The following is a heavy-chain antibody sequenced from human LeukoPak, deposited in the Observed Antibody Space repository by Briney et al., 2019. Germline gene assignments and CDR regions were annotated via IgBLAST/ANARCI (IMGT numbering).Heavy chain of an antibody. J-gene: IGHJ5*02. D-gene: IGHD2-21*02. CDR2: IYYSGST. CDR3: ARTRLLTASLDP. V-gene: IGHV4-59*01. CDR1: GGSISSYY. Sequence: SETLSLTCTVSGGSISSYYWSWIRQPPGKGLEWIGYIYYSGSTNYNPSLKSRVTISVDTSKNQFSLKLSSVTAADTAVYYCARTRLLTASLDPWGQGTLVTVSS.